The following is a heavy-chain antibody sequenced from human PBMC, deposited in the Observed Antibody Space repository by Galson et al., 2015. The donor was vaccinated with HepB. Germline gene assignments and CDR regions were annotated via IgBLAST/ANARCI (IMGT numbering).Heavy chain of an antibody. V-gene: IGHV3-23*01. CDR2: ISGSGGST. CDR3: AKLAAAGPLSIDWYFDL. J-gene: IGHJ2*01. CDR1: GFTFSSYA. D-gene: IGHD6-13*01. Sequence: SLRLSCAASGFTFSSYAMSWVRQAPGKGLEWVSAISGSGGSTYYADSVKGRFTISRDNSKNTLYLQMNSLRAEDTAVYYCAKLAAAGPLSIDWYFDLWGRGTLVTVSS.